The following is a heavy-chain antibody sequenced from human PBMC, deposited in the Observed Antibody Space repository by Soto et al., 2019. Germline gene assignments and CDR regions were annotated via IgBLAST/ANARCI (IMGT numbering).Heavy chain of an antibody. V-gene: IGHV4-34*01. Sequence: ASETLSLTCAVYGGSFSGYYWSWIRQPPGKGLEWIGEINHSGSTNYNPSLKSRVTISVDTSKNQFSLKLSSVTAADTAVYYCARGDYDFWSGLDYWGQGTLVTVSS. CDR3: ARGDYDFWSGLDY. J-gene: IGHJ4*02. D-gene: IGHD3-3*01. CDR1: GGSFSGYY. CDR2: INHSGST.